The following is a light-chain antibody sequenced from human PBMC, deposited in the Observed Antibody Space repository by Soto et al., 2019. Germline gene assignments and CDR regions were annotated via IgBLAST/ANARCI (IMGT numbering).Light chain of an antibody. CDR1: SSDVGGYNY. CDR2: EVS. CDR3: SSYTSSSTGV. J-gene: IGLJ1*01. V-gene: IGLV2-14*01. Sequence: QSVLTQPASVSGAPGQSITISCTGTSSDVGGYNYVSWYQQPPGKAPKLMIYEVSNRPSGLSNRFSGSKSGNTASLTISGLQAEDEADYYCSSYTSSSTGVFGTGTKVTVL.